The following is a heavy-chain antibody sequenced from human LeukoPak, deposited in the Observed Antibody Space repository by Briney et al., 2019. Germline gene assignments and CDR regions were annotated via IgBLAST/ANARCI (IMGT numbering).Heavy chain of an antibody. J-gene: IGHJ5*02. V-gene: IGHV4-34*01. CDR2: INHSGST. CDR1: GGSFSGYY. CDR3: ARGTTVTTVAWFDP. D-gene: IGHD4-17*01. Sequence: SETLSLTCAVYGGSFSGYYWSWIRQPPGKGLEWIGEINHSGSTNYNPSLKSRVTISVDTSKNQFSLKLSSVTAADTAVYYCARGTTVTTVAWFDPWGQGTLATVSS.